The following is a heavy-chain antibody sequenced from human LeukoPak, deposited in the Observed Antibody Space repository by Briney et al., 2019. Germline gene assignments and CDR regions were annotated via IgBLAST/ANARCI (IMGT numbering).Heavy chain of an antibody. CDR3: ASQPSAVAGNY. CDR2: INWNGGST. V-gene: IGHV3-20*04. J-gene: IGHJ4*02. D-gene: IGHD6-19*01. CDR1: GFTFDDYG. Sequence: GGSLRLSCAASGFTFDDYGMSWVRQAPGKGLEWVSGINWNGGSTGYADSVKGRFTISRDNAKNSLYLQMSSLTAEDTAVYFCASQPSAVAGNYWGQGTLVTVSS.